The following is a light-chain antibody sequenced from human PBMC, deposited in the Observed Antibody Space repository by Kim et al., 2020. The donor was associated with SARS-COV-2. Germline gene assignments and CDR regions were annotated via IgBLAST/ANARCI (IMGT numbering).Light chain of an antibody. J-gene: IGKJ2*01. CDR3: QEYGGSPPYT. CDR1: QSVSSSY. CDR2: GTS. V-gene: IGKV3-20*01. Sequence: IVLTQSPGTLSLSPGERATLSCRASQSVSSSYLAWYQQKPGQAPRLLIYGTSSRASGISDRFSGSGSGTDFTLTISRLEPEDFAVYYCQEYGGSPPYTFGQGTKLEI.